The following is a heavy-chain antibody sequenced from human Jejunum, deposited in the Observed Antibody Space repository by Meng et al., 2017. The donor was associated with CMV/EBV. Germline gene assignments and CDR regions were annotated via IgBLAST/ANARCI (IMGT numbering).Heavy chain of an antibody. V-gene: IGHV3-23*01. CDR3: AKVNFCNGGSCNELDY. Sequence: TFSTYSMTWVRQAPGKGLEWVSSIRPSGAGTYYVDSVQGRFTITRDNSKSTLYLQMNNLRVEDTAVYYCAKVNFCNGGSCNELDYWGQGTRVTVSS. CDR1: TFSTYS. D-gene: IGHD2-15*01. J-gene: IGHJ4*02. CDR2: IRPSGAGT.